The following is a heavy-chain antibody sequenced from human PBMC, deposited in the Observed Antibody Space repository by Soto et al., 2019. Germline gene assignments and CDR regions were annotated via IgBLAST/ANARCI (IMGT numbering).Heavy chain of an antibody. D-gene: IGHD2-8*01. Sequence: EVQLVESGGGLVQPGGSLSLSCAASGFTFSSHWLHWVRQTPGEGLVSVSRINPDASDADCADSVKGRFTISRDNAKSTLYLDMNSLRAEDTGVYYCARPKTMVYSAFDTWGQGTMVTVSS. CDR2: INPDASDA. J-gene: IGHJ3*02. CDR1: GFTFSSHW. CDR3: ARPKTMVYSAFDT. V-gene: IGHV3-74*01.